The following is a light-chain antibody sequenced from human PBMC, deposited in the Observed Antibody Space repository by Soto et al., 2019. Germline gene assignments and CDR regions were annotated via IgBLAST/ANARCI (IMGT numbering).Light chain of an antibody. J-gene: IGKJ2*01. CDR2: TAS. CDR3: PHRYVTPYT. CDR1: QTINVF. Sequence: DIQMAQSPPSLSASVGDRVTITCRASQTINVFLNWYQQKPGKAPKLLIYTASTLYSGVPSRFSGSGSGTNFTLTTMSLQPEDFASYSTPHRYVTPYTFGQGTKVEIK. V-gene: IGKV1-39*01.